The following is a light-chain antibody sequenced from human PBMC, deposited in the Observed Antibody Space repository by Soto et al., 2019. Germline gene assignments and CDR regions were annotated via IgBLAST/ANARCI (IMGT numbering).Light chain of an antibody. CDR1: QSISNY. CDR2: GAS. Sequence: EIVMTQSPATLSVSPGGRATLSCRASQSISNYLAWYQQKPGQAPRLLIYGASTRASGIPDRFSGSGSGTDFTLTISRLEPEDSAVYYCQQYGSSPTWTFGQGTKVDIK. CDR3: QQYGSSPTWT. V-gene: IGKV3-20*01. J-gene: IGKJ1*01.